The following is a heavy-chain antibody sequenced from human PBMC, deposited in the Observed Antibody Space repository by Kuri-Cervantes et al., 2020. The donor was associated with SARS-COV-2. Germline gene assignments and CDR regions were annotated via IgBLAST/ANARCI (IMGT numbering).Heavy chain of an antibody. CDR1: GYSFTSYW. Sequence: GESLKISCKGSGYSFTSYWISWVRQMPGKGLEWMGRIDPSDSYTNYSPSFQGHVTISADKSISTAYLQWSSLKASDTAMYYCARQPPQYYYDSSGYFNPNFDYWGQGTLVTVSS. CDR3: ARQPPQYYYDSSGYFNPNFDY. D-gene: IGHD3-22*01. J-gene: IGHJ4*02. V-gene: IGHV5-10-1*01. CDR2: IDPSDSYT.